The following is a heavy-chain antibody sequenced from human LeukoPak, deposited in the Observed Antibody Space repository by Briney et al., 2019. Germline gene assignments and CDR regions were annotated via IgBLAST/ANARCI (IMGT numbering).Heavy chain of an antibody. D-gene: IGHD3-22*01. CDR1: GFTFDDYA. CDR3: AKAHSSGYRMPLDY. V-gene: IGHV3-9*01. J-gene: IGHJ4*02. CDR2: ISWNSGSI. Sequence: PGGSLRLSCAASGFTFDDYAMHWVRQAPGKGLEWVSGISWNSGSIGYADSVKGRFTIPRDNAKNSLYLQMSSLRAEDTALYYCAKAHSSGYRMPLDYWGQGTLVTVSS.